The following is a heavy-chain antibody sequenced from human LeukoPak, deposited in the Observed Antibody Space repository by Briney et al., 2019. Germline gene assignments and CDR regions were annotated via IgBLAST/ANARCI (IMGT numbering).Heavy chain of an antibody. CDR2: IYYSGST. J-gene: IGHJ5*02. D-gene: IGHD3-3*01. V-gene: IGHV4-59*11. CDR3: ARAQESSTIFGVVIDWFDP. CDR1: GGSISSHY. Sequence: SETLSLTCTVSGGSISSHYWSWIRQPPGKGLEWIGYIYYSGSTNYNPSLKSRVTISVDTSKNQFSLKLSSVTAADTAVYYCARAQESSTIFGVVIDWFDPWGQGTLVTVSS.